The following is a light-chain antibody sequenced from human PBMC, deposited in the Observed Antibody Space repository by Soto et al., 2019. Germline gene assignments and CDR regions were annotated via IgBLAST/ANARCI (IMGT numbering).Light chain of an antibody. CDR2: RAS. CDR1: QSSSTW. V-gene: IGKV1-5*03. J-gene: IGKJ1*01. Sequence: DIQMTQSPSTLSASVGDRVTITCRASQSSSTWLAWYQQKPGQAPKLLIYRASRLESGVPSTFSAGGSETEFTLTVTSLQPDDFATYYCQQYHKIPWTFGQGTQVQVK. CDR3: QQYHKIPWT.